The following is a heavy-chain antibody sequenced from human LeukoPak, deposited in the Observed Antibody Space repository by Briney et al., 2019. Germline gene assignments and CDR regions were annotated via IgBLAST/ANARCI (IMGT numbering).Heavy chain of an antibody. D-gene: IGHD3-9*01. J-gene: IGHJ4*02. CDR3: ARSPGPVYFDWLPRVDYFDY. CDR1: GYTFTGYY. CDR2: INPNSGGT. V-gene: IGHV1-2*06. Sequence: GASVKVSCKACGYTFTGYYMHWVRQAPGQGLEWMGRINPNSGGTNYAQKFQGRVTMTRDTSISTAYMELSRLRSDDTAVYYCARSPGPVYFDWLPRVDYFDYWGQGTLVTVSS.